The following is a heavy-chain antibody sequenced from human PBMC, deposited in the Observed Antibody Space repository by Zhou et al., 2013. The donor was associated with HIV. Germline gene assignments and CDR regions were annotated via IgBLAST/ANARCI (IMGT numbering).Heavy chain of an antibody. CDR2: IIPIFGTA. CDR1: GGTFSSYA. Sequence: QVQLVQSGAEVKKPGSSVKVSCKASGGTFSSYAISWVRQAPGQGLEWMGGIIPIFGTANYAQKFQGRVTITTDESTSTAYMELSSLRSEDTAVYYCASPFAGMGGAFDYWGPGEPWVTVSS. D-gene: IGHD6-13*01. J-gene: IGHJ4*02. CDR3: ASPFAGMGGAFDY. V-gene: IGHV1-69*05.